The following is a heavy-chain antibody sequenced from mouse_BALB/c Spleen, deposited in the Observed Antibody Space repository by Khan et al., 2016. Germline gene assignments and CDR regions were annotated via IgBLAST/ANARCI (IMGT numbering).Heavy chain of an antibody. V-gene: IGHV1-9*01. CDR1: GYRFRSYW. CDR3: ARGAALLENAMDY. Sequence: QVQLQQSGAELMKPGASVKISCKATGYRFRSYWIEWVKQRPGHGLEWIGEILPGNGSTNYNEKFKGKATFTADTSSNTAYMQLSSLTSEDSAVYYCARGAALLENAMDYWGQGTSATVSS. D-gene: IGHD2-10*01. J-gene: IGHJ4*01. CDR2: ILPGNGST.